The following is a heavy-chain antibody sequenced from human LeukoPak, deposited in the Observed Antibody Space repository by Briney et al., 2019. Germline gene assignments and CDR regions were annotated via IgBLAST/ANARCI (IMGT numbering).Heavy chain of an antibody. J-gene: IGHJ4*02. V-gene: IGHV3-53*01. Sequence: RGSLRLSCAASGFTVSSNYMSWVRQASGKGLVWLSFIYSGGSTYYADSVKGRFTISRDNSKNTLYLQMNSLRAEDTAVYYCATSHGYYDSSGYCRYWGQGTLVTVSS. CDR3: ATSHGYYDSSGYCRY. CDR1: GFTVSSNY. CDR2: IYSGGST. D-gene: IGHD3-22*01.